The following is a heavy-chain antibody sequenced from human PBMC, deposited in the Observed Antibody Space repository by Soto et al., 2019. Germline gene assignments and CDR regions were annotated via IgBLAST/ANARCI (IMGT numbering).Heavy chain of an antibody. D-gene: IGHD4-17*01. CDR3: PRTKPYGLLDY. CDR2: INYSGST. V-gene: IGHV4-39*07. Sequence: SETLSLTCTVSGGSISSSSYYWGWIRQPPGKGLEWIGSINYSGSTYYNPSLKSRVTISVDTSKNQFSLKLSSVTAADTAAYYCPRTKPYGLLDYWGQGTLVTVSS. CDR1: GGSISSSSYY. J-gene: IGHJ4*02.